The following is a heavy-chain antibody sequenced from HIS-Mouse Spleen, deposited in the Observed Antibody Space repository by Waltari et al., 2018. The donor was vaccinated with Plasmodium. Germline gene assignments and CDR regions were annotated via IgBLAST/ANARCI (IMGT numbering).Heavy chain of an antibody. J-gene: IGHJ6*02. Sequence: QVTLRESGPALVKPTQTLTLTCTFSGFSLTTSGMCVPWLRQPPGTALEWLARIDWDDDKYYSTSLKTRLTISKDNSKNQVVLTMTNMDPVDTATYYCARTTYSSSSAKYYYYGMDVWGQGTTVTVSS. CDR1: GFSLTTSGMC. D-gene: IGHD6-6*01. V-gene: IGHV2-70*15. CDR3: ARTTYSSSSAKYYYYGMDV. CDR2: IDWDDDK.